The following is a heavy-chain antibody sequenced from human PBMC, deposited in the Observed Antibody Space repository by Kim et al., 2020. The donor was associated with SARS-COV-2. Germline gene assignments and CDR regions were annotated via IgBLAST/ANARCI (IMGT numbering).Heavy chain of an antibody. CDR3: ARGGPLVTEYCSSTSCYAWAYYYGMDV. CDR2: INPNSGGT. CDR1: GYTFTGYY. J-gene: IGHJ6*02. Sequence: ASVKVSCKASGYTFTGYYMHWVRQAPGQGLEWMGWINPNSGGTNYAQKFQGWVTMTRDTSISTAYMELSRLRSDDTAVYYCARGGPLVTEYCSSTSCYAWAYYYGMDVWGQGTTVTVSS. V-gene: IGHV1-2*04. D-gene: IGHD2-2*01.